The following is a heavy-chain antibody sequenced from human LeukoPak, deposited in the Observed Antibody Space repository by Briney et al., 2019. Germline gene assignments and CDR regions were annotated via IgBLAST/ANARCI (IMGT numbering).Heavy chain of an antibody. V-gene: IGHV4-39*01. CDR1: GGSISSSSYY. D-gene: IGHD2-2*01. CDR2: IYYSGST. Sequence: SSETLSLTCTVSGGSISSSSYYWGWIRQPPGKGLEWIGSIYYSGSTYYNPSLKSRVTISVDTSKNQFSLKLSSVTAADTAVYYCARHDWGDIVVVPAARDAFDIWGQGTMVTVSS. J-gene: IGHJ3*02. CDR3: ARHDWGDIVVVPAARDAFDI.